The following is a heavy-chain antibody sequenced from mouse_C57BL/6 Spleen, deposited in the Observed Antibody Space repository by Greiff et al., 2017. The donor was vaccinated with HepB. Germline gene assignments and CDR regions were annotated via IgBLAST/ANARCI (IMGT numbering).Heavy chain of an antibody. Sequence: QVQLQQSGPELVKPGASVKISCKASGYAFSSSWMNWVKQRPGKGLEWIGRIYPGDGDTNYNGKFKGKATLTADKSSSTAYMQLSSLTSEDSAVYFCAREVTGTGAMDYWGQGPSVTVSS. V-gene: IGHV1-82*01. J-gene: IGHJ4*01. CDR1: GYAFSSSW. CDR3: AREVTGTGAMDY. D-gene: IGHD4-1*01. CDR2: IYPGDGDT.